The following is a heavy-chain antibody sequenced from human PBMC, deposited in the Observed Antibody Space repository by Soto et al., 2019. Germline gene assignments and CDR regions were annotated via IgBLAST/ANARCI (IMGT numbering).Heavy chain of an antibody. Sequence: GGSLRLSCAASGFTFSSYSMNWVRQAPGKGLEWVSSISSSSSYIYYADSVKGRFTISRDNAKNSLYLQMNSLRAEDTAVYYCARDMGSWYYFDYWGQGTLVTVSS. CDR2: ISSSSSYI. V-gene: IGHV3-21*01. D-gene: IGHD6-13*01. CDR3: ARDMGSWYYFDY. CDR1: GFTFSSYS. J-gene: IGHJ4*02.